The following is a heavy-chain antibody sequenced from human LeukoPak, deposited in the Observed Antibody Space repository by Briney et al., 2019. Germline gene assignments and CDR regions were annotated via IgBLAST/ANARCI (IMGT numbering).Heavy chain of an antibody. V-gene: IGHV4-30-4*01. CDR3: AREATDVGFS. Sequence: PSETLSLTCTVSGGSLSSGDYYWSWIRQPPGKGLEWIGYIYYSGSTYYNPSLKSRVTISVDTSKNQFSLKLSSVTAAGTAVYYCAREATDVGFSWGQGTLVTVSS. CDR1: GGSLSSGDYY. J-gene: IGHJ4*02. CDR2: IYYSGST. D-gene: IGHD5-12*01.